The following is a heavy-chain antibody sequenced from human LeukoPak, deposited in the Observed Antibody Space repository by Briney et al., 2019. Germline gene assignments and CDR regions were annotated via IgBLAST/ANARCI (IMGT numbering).Heavy chain of an antibody. V-gene: IGHV3-21*01. D-gene: IGHD6-13*01. J-gene: IGHJ4*02. CDR2: ISSSSSYI. CDR3: ARGPMAAAGRFDY. Sequence: PGGSLRLSCAASGFTFSSYSMNWVRLAPGKGLEWVSSISSSSSYIYYADSVKGRFTISRDNAKNSLYLQMNSLRAEDTAVYYCARGPMAAAGRFDYWGQGTLVTVSS. CDR1: GFTFSSYS.